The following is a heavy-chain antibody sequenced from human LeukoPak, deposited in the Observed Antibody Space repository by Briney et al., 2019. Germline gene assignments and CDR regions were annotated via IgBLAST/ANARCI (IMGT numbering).Heavy chain of an antibody. Sequence: PSETLSLTCTVSGDAISSYYWSWIRQSPGEGLEWIGNIYYSGSTNYNPSLKSRVTFSVDTSNDQFSLKLSSVTAADTAVYYCARETSESSGYFDAFDIWGQGTMVTVSS. CDR3: ARETSESSGYFDAFDI. V-gene: IGHV4-59*01. CDR2: IYYSGST. D-gene: IGHD3-22*01. J-gene: IGHJ3*02. CDR1: GDAISSYY.